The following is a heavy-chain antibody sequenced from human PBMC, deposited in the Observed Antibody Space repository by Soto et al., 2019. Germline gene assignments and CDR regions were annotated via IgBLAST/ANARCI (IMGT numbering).Heavy chain of an antibody. V-gene: IGHV3-21*01. CDR2: ITSSSSGI. D-gene: IGHD1-1*01. CDR1: GFTFSSYT. CDR3: ARDPNTGTYQFNY. J-gene: IGHJ4*02. Sequence: EVQLLESGGGLVKPGGSLRLSCAASGFTFSSYTMNWVRQAPGKGLEWVSSITSSSSGIYYADSVRGRFTISRDNAKNSLYLQMNSLRAEDAAVYYCARDPNTGTYQFNYWGQGTLVTVSS.